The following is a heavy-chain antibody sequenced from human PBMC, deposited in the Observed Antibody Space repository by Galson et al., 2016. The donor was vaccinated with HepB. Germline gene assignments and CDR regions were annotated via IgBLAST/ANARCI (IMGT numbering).Heavy chain of an antibody. CDR3: ARDGGGTGGYYYYAMDV. CDR1: GFTFNRYD. D-gene: IGHD1-14*01. CDR2: IGTAGDT. V-gene: IGHV3-13*01. J-gene: IGHJ6*02. Sequence: SLRLSCAASGFTFNRYDMHRVRHVTGKGLEWVSAIGTAGDTSYPGSVKGRFTISREHAKHSLYLQMTSLRDEDTAVYYCARDGGGTGGYYYYAMDVWGQGTTVTVAS.